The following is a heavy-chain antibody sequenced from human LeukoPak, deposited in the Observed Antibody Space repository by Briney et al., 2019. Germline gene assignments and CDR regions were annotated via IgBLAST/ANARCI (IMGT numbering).Heavy chain of an antibody. CDR2: IYYSGST. Sequence: PSETLSLTCTVSGVSISSYYWSWLRQPPGKGLEWIGYIYYSGSTNYNPSLKSRVTISVDTSKNQFSLKLSSVTAADTAVYYCARRENGDPYYYGMDVWGQGTTVTVSS. D-gene: IGHD4-17*01. CDR1: GVSISSYY. J-gene: IGHJ6*02. V-gene: IGHV4-59*08. CDR3: ARRENGDPYYYGMDV.